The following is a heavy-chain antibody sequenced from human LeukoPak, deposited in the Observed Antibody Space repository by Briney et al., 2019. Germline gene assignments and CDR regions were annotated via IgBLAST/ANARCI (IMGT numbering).Heavy chain of an antibody. V-gene: IGHV3-21*01. J-gene: IGHJ2*01. Sequence: GGSLRLSCAASGFTFSSYSMNWVRQAPGKGLEWVSSISSSSSYIYYADSVKGRFTISRDNAKNSLYLQMNNLRAEDTAVYYCARDYGGNWYFDLWGRGTLVTVSS. CDR3: ARDYGGNWYFDL. CDR1: GFTFSSYS. D-gene: IGHD4-23*01. CDR2: ISSSSSYI.